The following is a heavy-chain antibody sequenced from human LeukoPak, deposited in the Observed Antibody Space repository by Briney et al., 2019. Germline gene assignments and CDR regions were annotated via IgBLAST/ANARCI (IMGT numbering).Heavy chain of an antibody. D-gene: IGHD3-10*01. V-gene: IGHV3-21*01. Sequence: GGSLRLSCAASGFTFSSYSMNWVRQAPGKGLDWVSSISSSSSYIYYADSVKGRFTISRDNAKNSLYLQMNSLRAEDTAVYYCARRAVRGVPDYWGQGTLVTVSS. CDR2: ISSSSSYI. CDR1: GFTFSSYS. J-gene: IGHJ4*02. CDR3: ARRAVRGVPDY.